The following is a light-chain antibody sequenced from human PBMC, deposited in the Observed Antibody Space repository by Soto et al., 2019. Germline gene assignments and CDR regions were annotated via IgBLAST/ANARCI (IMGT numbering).Light chain of an antibody. J-gene: IGKJ4*01. CDR3: QQTNTFLPLT. CDR1: QGISNW. V-gene: IGKV1-12*01. Sequence: DIQMTQSPSSVSASVGDRVTITGRASQGISNWLAWYQQQPGKAPKLLIYDASSLQSGVPSRFSGGGSGTHFTLIISSLQPEYFATYYCQQTNTFLPLTFGGGTKVEI. CDR2: DAS.